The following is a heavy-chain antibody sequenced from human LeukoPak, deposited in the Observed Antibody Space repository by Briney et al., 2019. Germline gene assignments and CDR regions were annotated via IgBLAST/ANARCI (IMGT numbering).Heavy chain of an antibody. CDR2: IIPIFGTA. Sequence: ASVKVSCKASGYTFTGYYMHWVRQAPGQGLEWMGGIIPIFGTANYAQKFQGRVTITTDESTSTAYMELSSLRSEDTAVYYCARDRTRRDGYNFGAFDIWGQGTMVTVSS. CDR1: GYTFTGYY. V-gene: IGHV1-69*05. D-gene: IGHD5-24*01. J-gene: IGHJ3*02. CDR3: ARDRTRRDGYNFGAFDI.